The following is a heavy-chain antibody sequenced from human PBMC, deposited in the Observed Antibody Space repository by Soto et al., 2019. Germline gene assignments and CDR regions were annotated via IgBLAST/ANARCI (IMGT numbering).Heavy chain of an antibody. CDR2: INPNSGGT. D-gene: IGHD6-13*01. CDR3: ARDRYSSSWYNYYYGMDV. V-gene: IGHV1-2*02. J-gene: IGHJ6*02. Sequence: ASVKVSCKASGYTFTGYYMHWVRQAPGQGLEWMGWINPNSGGTNYAQKFQGRVTMTRDTSISTAYMELSRLRSDDTAVYYCARDRYSSSWYNYYYGMDVWGQGTTVTV. CDR1: GYTFTGYY.